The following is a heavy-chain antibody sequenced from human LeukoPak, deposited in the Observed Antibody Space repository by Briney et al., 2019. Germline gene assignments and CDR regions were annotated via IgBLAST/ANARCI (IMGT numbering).Heavy chain of an antibody. CDR1: GGSISSYY. J-gene: IGHJ3*02. CDR2: IYYSGST. CDR3: ARPITAADFAAFHI. Sequence: SETLSLTCTVSGGSISSYYWSWIRQPPGKGLEWIGYIYYSGSTNYNPSLKSRVTISVDTSKNQFSLKLSSVTAADTAMYYCARPITAADFAAFHIWGQGTMVTVSS. V-gene: IGHV4-59*01. D-gene: IGHD6-13*01.